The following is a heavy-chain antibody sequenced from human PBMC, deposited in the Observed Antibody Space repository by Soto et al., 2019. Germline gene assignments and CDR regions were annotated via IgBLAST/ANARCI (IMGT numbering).Heavy chain of an antibody. V-gene: IGHV4-34*01. D-gene: IGHD1-26*01. J-gene: IGHJ4*02. Sequence: SETLSLTCAVYGGSFSGYYWSWIRQPPGKGLEWIGEINHSGSTNYNPSLKSRVTISVDTSKNQFSLKLSSVTAADTAVYYCARGSGSYVNWDQGTLLTVSS. CDR3: ARGSGSYVN. CDR2: INHSGST. CDR1: GGSFSGYY.